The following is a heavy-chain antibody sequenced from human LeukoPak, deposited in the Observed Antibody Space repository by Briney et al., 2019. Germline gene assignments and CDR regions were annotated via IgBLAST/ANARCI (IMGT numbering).Heavy chain of an antibody. V-gene: IGHV3-49*03. D-gene: IGHD1-1*01. CDR3: TSPGTGTTDY. J-gene: IGHJ4*02. CDR2: IRSKAYGGTT. Sequence: GGSLRLSCAASGFTFSNAWMSGFRQAPGKGLEWVGFIRSKAYGGTTEYAASVKGRFTISRDDSKSIAYLQMNSLKTEDTAVYYCTSPGTGTTDYWGQGTLVTVSS. CDR1: GFTFSNAW.